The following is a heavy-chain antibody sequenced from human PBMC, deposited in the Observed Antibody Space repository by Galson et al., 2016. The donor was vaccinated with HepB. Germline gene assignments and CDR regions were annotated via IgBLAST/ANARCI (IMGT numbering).Heavy chain of an antibody. CDR3: AVGGHVDY. CDR2: IKFDGNEK. D-gene: IGHD1-26*01. CDR1: GFTFSSYW. Sequence: SLRLSCAASGFTFSSYWMTWVRQAPGKGLEWVANIKFDGNEKDYMDSVKGRFTISRDNAKNSLYLQMNNLRVDDTAVYYCAVGGHVDYCGQGTLVTVSS. J-gene: IGHJ4*02. V-gene: IGHV3-7*03.